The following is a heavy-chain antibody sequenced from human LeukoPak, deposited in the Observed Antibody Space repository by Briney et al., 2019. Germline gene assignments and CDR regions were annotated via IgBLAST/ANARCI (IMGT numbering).Heavy chain of an antibody. CDR2: ISTSGDNT. D-gene: IGHD2-2*01. CDR1: GFTFSSYA. Sequence: GGSLRLSCEASGFTFSSYAMTWVRQAPRKGLEWVSAISTSGDNTYYADSVRGRFTISRDNSKNTLYLQMNSLRADDTAVYYCARKVYHRFDYWGQGTLVTVSS. V-gene: IGHV3-23*01. CDR3: ARKVYHRFDY. J-gene: IGHJ4*02.